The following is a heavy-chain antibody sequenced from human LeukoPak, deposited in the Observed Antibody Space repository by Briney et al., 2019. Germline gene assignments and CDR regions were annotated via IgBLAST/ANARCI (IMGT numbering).Heavy chain of an antibody. CDR3: ARNIRPGDLNWFDP. J-gene: IGHJ5*02. V-gene: IGHV4-59*01. CDR2: IFYSGST. CDR1: GGSISSYY. Sequence: SETLSLTCTVSGGSISSYYWSWIRQPPGKGLEWIGYIFYSGSTNYNPSLKSRVTILVDTSKNQFSLRLSSVTAADTAVYYCARNIRPGDLNWFDPWGPGTLVTVSS. D-gene: IGHD7-27*01.